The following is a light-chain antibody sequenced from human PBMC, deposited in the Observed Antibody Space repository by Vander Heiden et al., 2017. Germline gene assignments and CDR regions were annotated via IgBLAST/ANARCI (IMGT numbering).Light chain of an antibody. CDR3: CSYADIHTSLYV. Sequence: QYALTQPRSVSGSPGQSSTISLTGTCSDVGGYNYVSWYQQHQGKAPKLMIYDVTKRPSGVPDRFSGSKSGNTASLTISGLQAEDEDDYYCCSYADIHTSLYVFGTGTKVTVL. V-gene: IGLV2-11*01. CDR2: DVT. CDR1: CSDVGGYNY. J-gene: IGLJ1*01.